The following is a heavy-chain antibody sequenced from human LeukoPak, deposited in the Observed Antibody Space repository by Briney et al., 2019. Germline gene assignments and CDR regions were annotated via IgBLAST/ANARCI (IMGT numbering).Heavy chain of an antibody. D-gene: IGHD4-17*01. J-gene: IGHJ6*03. CDR1: GFTFSSHG. Sequence: GGSLRLSCAASGFTFSSHGMSWVRQAPGKGLEWVSTISGSGDNTYYADSVKGRFTISRDNSKNTQDLQMNNLRAEDTAGYYCAKCVNGDRVYYYYYYYIDVWGRGTTVTVSS. V-gene: IGHV3-23*01. CDR2: ISGSGDNT. CDR3: AKCVNGDRVYYYYYYYIDV.